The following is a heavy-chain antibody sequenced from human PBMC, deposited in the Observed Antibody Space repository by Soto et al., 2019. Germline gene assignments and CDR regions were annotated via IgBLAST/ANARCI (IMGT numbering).Heavy chain of an antibody. CDR2: IFHSGSS. Sequence: QVQLQESGPGLAKPSQTLSLTCSVSRAFINSGGFYYSWIRQPPGKGLEWLGYIFHSGSSLSNPSPRGRPTLSADTSRNQFSLHRTSVTAAEPAVYYGVRGGIAGHWFDPWGQGILVTVSS. CDR3: VRGGIAGHWFDP. V-gene: IGHV4-31*03. D-gene: IGHD2-15*01. CDR1: RAFINSGGFY. J-gene: IGHJ5*02.